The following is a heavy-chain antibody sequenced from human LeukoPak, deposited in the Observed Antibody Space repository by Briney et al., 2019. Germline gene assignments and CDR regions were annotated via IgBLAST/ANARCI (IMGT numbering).Heavy chain of an antibody. CDR2: ISYDGSNK. Sequence: GRSLRLSCAASGFTFSSYGMHWVRQAPGKGLERVAVISYDGSNKYYADSVKDRFTISRDNSKNTLYLQMNSLRAEDTAVYYCANQPLARGYSGYDFSYWGQGTLVTVSS. CDR1: GFTFSSYG. CDR3: ANQPLARGYSGYDFSY. D-gene: IGHD5-12*01. V-gene: IGHV3-30*18. J-gene: IGHJ4*02.